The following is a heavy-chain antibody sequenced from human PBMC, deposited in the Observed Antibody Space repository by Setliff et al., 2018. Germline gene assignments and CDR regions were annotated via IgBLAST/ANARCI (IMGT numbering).Heavy chain of an antibody. CDR1: GYTFTSYG. CDR3: ARVVGDYDYEDYYYYGMDV. D-gene: IGHD4-17*01. V-gene: IGHV1-18*01. CDR2: ISAYNGNT. Sequence: GASVKVSCKASGYTFTSYGISWVRQAPGQGLEWMGWISAYNGNTNYAQKLQGRVTMTTDTSTSTAYMELRSLRSDDKAVYYCARVVGDYDYEDYYYYGMDVWGQGTTVTVSS. J-gene: IGHJ6*02.